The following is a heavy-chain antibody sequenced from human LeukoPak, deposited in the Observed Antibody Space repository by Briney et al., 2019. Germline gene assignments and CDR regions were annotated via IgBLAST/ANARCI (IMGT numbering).Heavy chain of an antibody. CDR1: GGSISSGGYY. CDR3: ARERGTYYMDV. J-gene: IGHJ6*03. Sequence: SETLSLTCTVSGGSISSGGYYWSWIRQPPGKGLEWIGYIYHSGSTYYNPSLKSRVTISVDRSKNQFSLKLSSVTAADTAVYYCARERGTYYMDVWGKGTTVTVSS. D-gene: IGHD1-1*01. V-gene: IGHV4-30-2*01. CDR2: IYHSGST.